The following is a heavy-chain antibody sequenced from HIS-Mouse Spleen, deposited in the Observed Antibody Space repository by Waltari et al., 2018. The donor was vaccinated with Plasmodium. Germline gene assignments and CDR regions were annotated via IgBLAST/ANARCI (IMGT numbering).Heavy chain of an antibody. Sequence: QVQLQESGPGLVKPSETLSLTCTVSGGSISSYYWSWIRQPPGKGMEWIGYFYYSGSTNYHPSLKSRVTISVDTSKNQFSLKLSSVTAADTAVYYCARLRYSYGYFDYWGQGTLVTVSS. CDR1: GGSISSYY. CDR3: ARLRYSYGYFDY. V-gene: IGHV4-59*08. J-gene: IGHJ4*02. CDR2: FYYSGST. D-gene: IGHD5-18*01.